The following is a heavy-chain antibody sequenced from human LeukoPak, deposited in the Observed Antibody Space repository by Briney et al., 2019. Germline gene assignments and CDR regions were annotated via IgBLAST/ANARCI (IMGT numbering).Heavy chain of an antibody. CDR3: ARGGYNEKFQYYFDN. Sequence: ASVKVSCKASGYTFTGYYMHWVRQAPGQGLEWMGWINPNSGGTNYAQKFQGRVTMTRDTSISTAYMELSRLRSDDTAVYYCARGGYNEKFQYYFDNWGQGTLVTVSS. CDR2: INPNSGGT. V-gene: IGHV1-2*02. J-gene: IGHJ4*02. D-gene: IGHD5-24*01. CDR1: GYTFTGYY.